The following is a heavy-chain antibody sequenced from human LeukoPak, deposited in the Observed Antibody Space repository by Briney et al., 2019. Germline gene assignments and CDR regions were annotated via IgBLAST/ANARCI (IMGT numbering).Heavy chain of an antibody. D-gene: IGHD5-24*01. CDR1: GYTFTSYY. Sequence: ASVKVSCKASGYTFTSYYMHWVRQAPGQGLEWMGIINPSGGSTSYAQKFQGRVTMTRDTSTSTVYMDLSRLTSDDTAVYYCARDRDGDGFAHLDYWGQGALVTVSS. CDR3: ARDRDGDGFAHLDY. CDR2: INPSGGST. J-gene: IGHJ4*02. V-gene: IGHV1-46*01.